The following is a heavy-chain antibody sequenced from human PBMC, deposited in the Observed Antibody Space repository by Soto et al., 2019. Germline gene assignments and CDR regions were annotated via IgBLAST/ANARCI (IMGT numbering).Heavy chain of an antibody. V-gene: IGHV4-34*01. D-gene: IGHD2-21*02. CDR2: INHSGST. Sequence: LSLTCAVYGGSFSGYYWSWLRQPPGKGLEWIGEINHSGSTNYSPSLKSRVTISVDTSENQFSLKLSSVTAADTAVYYCARASTVVTPCSDYWGPGTLVTVSS. CDR3: ARASTVVTPCSDY. CDR1: GGSFSGYY. J-gene: IGHJ4*02.